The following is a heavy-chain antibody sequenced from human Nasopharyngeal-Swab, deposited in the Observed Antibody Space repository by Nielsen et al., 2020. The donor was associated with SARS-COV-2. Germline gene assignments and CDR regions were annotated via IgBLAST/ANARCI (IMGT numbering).Heavy chain of an antibody. CDR3: AKEGGGGNYLYYYYYGMDV. Sequence: VRQAPGKGLEWVSVISGNGGTTYYADSVKGRFTISRDNSQNTLFLQMNSLRAEDTAVYYCAKEGGGGNYLYYYYYGMDVWGQGTTVTASS. J-gene: IGHJ6*02. CDR2: ISGNGGTT. V-gene: IGHV3-23*01. D-gene: IGHD1-26*01.